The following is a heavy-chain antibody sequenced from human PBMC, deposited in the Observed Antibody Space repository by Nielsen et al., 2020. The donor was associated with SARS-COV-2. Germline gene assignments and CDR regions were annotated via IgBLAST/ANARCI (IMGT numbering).Heavy chain of an antibody. CDR3: ARDREPGYNAVDY. CDR2: ISSGSSTM. J-gene: IGHJ4*02. CDR1: GFAFSGYS. Sequence: GESLKISCAASGFAFSGYSMNWVRQAPGKRLEWLSYISSGSSTMYYADSVKGRFTISRDNAKNSLYLRMNSLRAEDTAVYYCARDREPGYNAVDYWGQGTLVTVSS. V-gene: IGHV3-48*01. D-gene: IGHD1-14*01.